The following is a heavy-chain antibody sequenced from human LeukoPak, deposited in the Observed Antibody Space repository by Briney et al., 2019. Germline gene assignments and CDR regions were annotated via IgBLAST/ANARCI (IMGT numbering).Heavy chain of an antibody. CDR3: AKALAVAGSGDY. J-gene: IGHJ4*02. D-gene: IGHD6-19*01. CDR2: ISYDGSNK. Sequence: GGSLRLSCAASGFAFSSYGMHWVRQAPGKGLEWVAVISYDGSNKYYADSVKGRFTISRDNSKNTLCLQMNSLRAEDTAVYYCAKALAVAGSGDYWGQGTLVTVSS. V-gene: IGHV3-30*18. CDR1: GFAFSSYG.